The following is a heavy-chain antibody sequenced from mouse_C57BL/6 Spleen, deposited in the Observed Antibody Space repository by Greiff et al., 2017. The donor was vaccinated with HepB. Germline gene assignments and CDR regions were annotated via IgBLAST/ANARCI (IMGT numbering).Heavy chain of an antibody. CDR2: ISDGGSYT. CDR3: AILRPFAY. Sequence: DVMLVESGGGLVKPGGSLKLSCAASGFTFSSYAMSWVRQTPEKRLEWVATISDGGSYTYYPDNVKGRFTISRDNAKNNLYLQMSHLKSEDTAMYYCAILRPFAYWGQGTLVTVSA. CDR1: GFTFSSYA. V-gene: IGHV5-4*03. J-gene: IGHJ3*01.